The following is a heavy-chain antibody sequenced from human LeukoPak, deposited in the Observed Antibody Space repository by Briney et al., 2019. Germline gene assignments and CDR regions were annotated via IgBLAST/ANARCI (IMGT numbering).Heavy chain of an antibody. V-gene: IGHV3-9*01. D-gene: IGHD2-15*01. CDR1: GFTFDDYA. J-gene: IGHJ6*03. CDR2: ISWNSGSI. CDR3: AKDGRSGWSYYMDV. Sequence: GGSLRLSCAASGFTFDDYAMHWVRQAPGKGLEWVSGISWNSGSIGYADSVKGRFTISRDNAKNSLYLQMNSLRAEDTALYYCAKDGRSGWSYYMDVWGKGTTVTVSS.